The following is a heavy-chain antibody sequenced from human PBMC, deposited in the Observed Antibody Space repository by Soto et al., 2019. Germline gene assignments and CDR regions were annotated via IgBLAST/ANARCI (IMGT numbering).Heavy chain of an antibody. J-gene: IGHJ4*02. V-gene: IGHV2-5*02. Sequence: QITLKESGPTLVQPTQTLPLTCTFSGFSLSSPAVGVNWIRQPPGKALEWLALIYWDDDKQYSPSLRSRLTITKDTSKNQVVLTMTNMDPVDTATYYCAHGSGWLSDYWGQGTRVTVSS. CDR3: AHGSGWLSDY. D-gene: IGHD6-19*01. CDR2: IYWDDDK. CDR1: GFSLSSPAVG.